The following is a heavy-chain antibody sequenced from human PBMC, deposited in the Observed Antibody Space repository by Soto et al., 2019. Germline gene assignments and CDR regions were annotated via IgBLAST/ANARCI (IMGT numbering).Heavy chain of an antibody. CDR3: ARDYSSGGVVSFDY. CDR1: GFTFSDYY. D-gene: IGHD1-26*01. V-gene: IGHV3-11*01. J-gene: IGHJ4*02. Sequence: QVQLVESGGDLVKPGGSLRLSCAASGFTFSDYYMSWIRQAPGKGLEWVSYISSSGSTIYYADSVKARFTISRDNAKNSVYLQMNSLRAEDTAVYYGARDYSSGGVVSFDYWGQGTLVTVSS. CDR2: ISSSGSTI.